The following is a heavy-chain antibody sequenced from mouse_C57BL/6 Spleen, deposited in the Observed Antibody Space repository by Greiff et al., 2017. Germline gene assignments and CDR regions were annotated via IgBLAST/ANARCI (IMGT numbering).Heavy chain of an antibody. CDR1: GYTFTSYW. Sequence: QVQLQQPGAELVKPGASVKLSCKASGYTFTSYWMHWVKQRPGQGLEWIGIIHPNSGSTNYNEKFKSKATLAIDTSSSTAYMQLSSLTSEDSPVYYRARKEEYYGSRYNYARDYWGQGTSLTVSS. V-gene: IGHV1-64*01. CDR3: ARKEEYYGSRYNYARDY. CDR2: IHPNSGST. J-gene: IGHJ4*01. D-gene: IGHD1-1*01.